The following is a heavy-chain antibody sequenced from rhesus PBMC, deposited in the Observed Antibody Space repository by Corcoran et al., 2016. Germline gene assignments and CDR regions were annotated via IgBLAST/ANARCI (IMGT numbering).Heavy chain of an antibody. D-gene: IGHD4-23*01. CDR1: GYHVTDYY. V-gene: IGHV1S2*01. CDR2: INPYNGNA. Sequence: QVQLVQSGAEVKKPGSSVKGSCKAYGYHVTDYYMPWVRPAPRQGLEWMGWINPYNGNAKYAQKFQGRVTMTRDTSTSTAYMELSSLRSEDTAVYYCARDRPLMNTVTHFDYWGQGVLVTVSS. CDR3: ARDRPLMNTVTHFDY. J-gene: IGHJ4*01.